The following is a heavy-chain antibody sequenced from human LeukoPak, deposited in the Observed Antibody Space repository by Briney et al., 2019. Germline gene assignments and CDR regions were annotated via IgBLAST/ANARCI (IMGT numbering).Heavy chain of an antibody. Sequence: GGPLRLSCAASGFTFSSYAMHWVRQAPGKGLEYVSAISSNGGSTYYADSVKGRFTISRDNSKNTLHLQMSSLRAEDTAVYYCVRGQQLVRYLDYWGQGTLVTVSS. D-gene: IGHD6-13*01. CDR1: GFTFSSYA. J-gene: IGHJ4*02. V-gene: IGHV3-64D*06. CDR3: VRGQQLVRYLDY. CDR2: ISSNGGST.